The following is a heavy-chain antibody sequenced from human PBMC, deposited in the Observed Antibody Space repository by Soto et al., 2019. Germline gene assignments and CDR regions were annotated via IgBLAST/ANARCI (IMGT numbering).Heavy chain of an antibody. V-gene: IGHV3-23*01. CDR1: GFTVSSYA. D-gene: IGHD3-16*01. Sequence: GGSLRVGCAASGFTVSSYAMSWVRQAPGKGLEWVSAISGSGGSTYYADSVKGRFTISRDNSKNTLYLQMNSLRAEDTAVYYCAKEDPEYYDYVWGPLDYWGQGTLVTVSS. CDR3: AKEDPEYYDYVWGPLDY. CDR2: ISGSGGST. J-gene: IGHJ4*02.